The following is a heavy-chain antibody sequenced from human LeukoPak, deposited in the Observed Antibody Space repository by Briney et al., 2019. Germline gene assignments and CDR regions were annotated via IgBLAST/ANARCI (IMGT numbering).Heavy chain of an antibody. J-gene: IGHJ1*01. D-gene: IGHD2-15*01. CDR2: ISHDGSIT. V-gene: IGHV3-74*01. Sequence: GGSLRLSCAASGFTFTTYWMHWVRQAPGTGLEWVSRISHDGSITTCADSVKGRFTISRDNAKNTLYLQMNSLRVEDMAVYYCASDSYSPEYFQHWGQGTLVPVSS. CDR3: ASDSYSPEYFQH. CDR1: GFTFTTYW.